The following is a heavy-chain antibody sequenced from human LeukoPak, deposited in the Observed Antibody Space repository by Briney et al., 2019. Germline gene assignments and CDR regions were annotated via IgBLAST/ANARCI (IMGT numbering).Heavy chain of an antibody. J-gene: IGHJ4*02. CDR3: ARGYGSGSN. Sequence: SETLSLTCTVSGGSISGSSYYWGWIRQPPGKGLEWIGSIYYSGSTYYNPSLKSRVTISVDTSKNQFSLKPSSVTAADTAVYYCARGYGSGSNWGQGTLVTVSS. D-gene: IGHD3-10*01. CDR2: IYYSGST. V-gene: IGHV4-39*07. CDR1: GGSISGSSYY.